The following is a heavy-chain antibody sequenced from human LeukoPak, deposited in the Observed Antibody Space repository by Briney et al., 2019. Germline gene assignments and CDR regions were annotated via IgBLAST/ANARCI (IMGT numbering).Heavy chain of an antibody. V-gene: IGHV3-23*01. J-gene: IGHJ4*02. CDR1: GFSFSSYA. CDR3: AKDQNYYDSSGRLGY. Sequence: GGSLRLSCAASGFSFSSYAMSWVRQAPGKGLEWVSGISGSGGSTYYADSVKGRFTISRDNSKNTQYLQMNSLRAEDTAVYYCAKDQNYYDSSGRLGYWGQGTLVTVSS. D-gene: IGHD3-22*01. CDR2: ISGSGGST.